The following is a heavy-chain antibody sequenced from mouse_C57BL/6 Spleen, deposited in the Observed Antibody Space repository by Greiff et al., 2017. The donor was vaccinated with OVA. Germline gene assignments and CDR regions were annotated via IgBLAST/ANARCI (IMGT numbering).Heavy chain of an antibody. Sequence: EVKVEESGGGLVQPKGSLKLSCAASGFSFNTYAMNWVRQAPGKGLEWVARIRSKSNNYATYYADSVKDRFTISRDDSESMLYLQMNNLKTEDTAMYYCVRCGYADWYFDVWGTGTTVTVSS. CDR2: IRSKSNNYAT. CDR3: VRCGYADWYFDV. CDR1: GFSFNTYA. D-gene: IGHD2-2*01. V-gene: IGHV10-1*01. J-gene: IGHJ1*03.